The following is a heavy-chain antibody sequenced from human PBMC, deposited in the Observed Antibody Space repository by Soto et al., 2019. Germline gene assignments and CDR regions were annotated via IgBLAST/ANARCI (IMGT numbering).Heavy chain of an antibody. J-gene: IGHJ2*01. Sequence: EVQLLESGGGLVQPGGSLRLSCAASGFTFSSYAMSWVRQAPGKGLEWVSAISGSGGSTYYADSVKGRFTISRDNSKNTLYLQMNSLRAEDTAVYYCAKSGKSPFGELLYWYFDLWGRGTLVTVSS. D-gene: IGHD3-10*01. CDR1: GFTFSSYA. CDR2: ISGSGGST. CDR3: AKSGKSPFGELLYWYFDL. V-gene: IGHV3-23*01.